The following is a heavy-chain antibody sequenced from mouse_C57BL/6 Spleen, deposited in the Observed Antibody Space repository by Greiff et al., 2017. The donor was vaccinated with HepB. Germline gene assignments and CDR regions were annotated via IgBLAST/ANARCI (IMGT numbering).Heavy chain of an antibody. V-gene: IGHV1-15*01. J-gene: IGHJ4*01. CDR3: TRSGYYYYGSRGHAMDY. CDR1: GYTFTDYE. Sequence: VQLVESGAELVRPGASVTLSCKASGYTFTDYEMHWVKQTPVHGLEWIGAIDPETGGTAYNQKFKGKAILTADKSSSTAYMELRSLTSEDSAVYYCTRSGYYYYGSRGHAMDYWGQGTSVTVSS. D-gene: IGHD1-1*01. CDR2: IDPETGGT.